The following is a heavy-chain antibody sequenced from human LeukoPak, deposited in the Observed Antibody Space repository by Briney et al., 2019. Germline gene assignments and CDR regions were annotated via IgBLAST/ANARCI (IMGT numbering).Heavy chain of an antibody. J-gene: IGHJ3*02. Sequence: PSETLSLTCTVSGGSISSSSYYWGWIRQPPGKGLEWIGSIYYSGSTYYNPSLKSRVTISVDTSKNQFFLKLSSVTAADTAVYYCRRGVDVSMIIVLTRPPAIPDTFDIWGQGTMVTVSS. CDR1: GGSISSSSYY. D-gene: IGHD3-22*01. CDR3: RRGVDVSMIIVLTRPPAIPDTFDI. V-gene: IGHV4-39*07. CDR2: IYYSGST.